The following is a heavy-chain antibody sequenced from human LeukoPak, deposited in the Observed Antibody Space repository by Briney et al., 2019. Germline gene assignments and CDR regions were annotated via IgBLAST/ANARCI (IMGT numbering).Heavy chain of an antibody. CDR3: AAGGASAP. Sequence: GESLQISCQGSGYSFTNFWIGWVRQMPGKGLEWMGVISPGDSGIRYSPSFQGQVTISVDKSISTAYLQWSSLKASDSAMYYCAAGGASAPWDQGTLVTVSS. CDR1: GYSFTNFW. J-gene: IGHJ5*02. V-gene: IGHV5-51*01. D-gene: IGHD3-16*01. CDR2: ISPGDSGI.